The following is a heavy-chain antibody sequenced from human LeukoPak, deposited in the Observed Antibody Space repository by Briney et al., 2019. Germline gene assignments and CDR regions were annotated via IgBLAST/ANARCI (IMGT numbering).Heavy chain of an antibody. Sequence: PGGSLRLSCAASGFTFSSYGVSWVRQAPGKGLEWVSAINGSGGSTYYADSVKGRFTISRDNSKNTLYLQMNSLKTKDTAVYYCATDRWDWTSRSSGWYGSYYYYMDVWGKGTTVTISS. D-gene: IGHD6-19*01. CDR3: ATDRWDWTSRSSGWYGSYYYYMDV. V-gene: IGHV3-23*01. CDR2: INGSGGST. CDR1: GFTFSSYG. J-gene: IGHJ6*03.